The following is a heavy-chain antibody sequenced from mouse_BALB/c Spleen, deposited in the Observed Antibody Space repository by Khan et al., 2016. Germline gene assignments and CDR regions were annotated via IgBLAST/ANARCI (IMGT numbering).Heavy chain of an antibody. Sequence: QVQLKESGPGLVAPSQSLSITCTVSGFSLTSYGVHWVRQPPGKGLEWLGVIWASGSTDYNSALMYRLNISNDNSTSQVVLKMNSLRTDDTAMYYCASEGDYDPWFVYWGPGTLVTVSA. V-gene: IGHV2-9*02. CDR1: GFSLTSYG. J-gene: IGHJ3*01. CDR3: ASEGDYDPWFVY. D-gene: IGHD2-4*01. CDR2: IWASGST.